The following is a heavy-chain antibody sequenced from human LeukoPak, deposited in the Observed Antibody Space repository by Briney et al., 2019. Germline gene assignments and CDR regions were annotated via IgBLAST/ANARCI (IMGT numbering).Heavy chain of an antibody. CDR2: ISYDGDNK. V-gene: IGHV3-30*13. CDR3: AKDIRVWGSYRYPCLDY. D-gene: IGHD3-16*02. Sequence: GGSLRLSCAASGFTFSSYGMHWVRQAPGKGLEWVAVISYDGDNKYYADSVNGRFTISRDNSKNRLSLQMDSLRAEDTAVYYCAKDIRVWGSYRYPCLDYWGQGTLVTVSA. J-gene: IGHJ4*02. CDR1: GFTFSSYG.